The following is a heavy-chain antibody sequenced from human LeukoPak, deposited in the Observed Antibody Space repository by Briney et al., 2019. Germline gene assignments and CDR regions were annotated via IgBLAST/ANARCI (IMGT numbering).Heavy chain of an antibody. V-gene: IGHV4-34*01. Sequence: SETLSLTCAVYGGSFSGYSWSWIGKPQGKGLEGIGEINIGGSTNYNPSLKSRVTISVDTSKNQFSLQLSSVTAADTVVYYCATGLTGIRAAAGTEKKWFDPWGQGTLVTVSS. D-gene: IGHD6-13*01. CDR1: GGSFSGYS. CDR2: INIGGST. J-gene: IGHJ5*02. CDR3: ATGLTGIRAAAGTEKKWFDP.